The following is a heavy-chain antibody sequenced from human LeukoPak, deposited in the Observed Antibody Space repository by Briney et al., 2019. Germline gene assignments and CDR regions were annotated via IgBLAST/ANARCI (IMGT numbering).Heavy chain of an antibody. CDR3: ASAYCGGDCTPYWYFDL. CDR1: GGSISSGDYY. Sequence: SQTLSLTCAVSGGSISSGDYYWSWIRQPPGKGLEWIGYIYYIGNTFYNPSLKSRVTISVDTSKNQFSLKLSSVTAADTAVYYCASAYCGGDCTPYWYFDLWGRGTLVTVSS. CDR2: IYYIGNT. V-gene: IGHV4-30-4*01. D-gene: IGHD2-21*02. J-gene: IGHJ2*01.